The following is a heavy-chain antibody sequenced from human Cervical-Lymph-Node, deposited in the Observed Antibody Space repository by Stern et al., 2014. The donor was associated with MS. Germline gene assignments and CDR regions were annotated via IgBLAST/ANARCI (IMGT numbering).Heavy chain of an antibody. J-gene: IGHJ4*02. D-gene: IGHD4-11*01. V-gene: IGHV5-51*01. CDR2: IYPGDADT. Sequence: VQLVQSGAEVKKPGESLKISCKGSGYSFTSYGIGWVRQMPGKGPEWMRIIYPGDADTSYSAPLPGHVPISAAKPITTADQQLRSLKASDAAMYYCARHLGTVTSPLDYWGQGTLVTVSS. CDR1: GYSFTSYG. CDR3: ARHLGTVTSPLDY.